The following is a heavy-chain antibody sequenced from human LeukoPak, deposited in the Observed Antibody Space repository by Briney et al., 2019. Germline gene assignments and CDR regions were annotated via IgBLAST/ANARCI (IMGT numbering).Heavy chain of an antibody. CDR3: ARTRYYYNSRSYGAPYYFDY. CDR1: GGSISSNSYY. V-gene: IGHV4-39*01. CDR2: IYYSGST. D-gene: IGHD3-10*01. Sequence: SETLSLTCAVSGGSISSNSYYWGWIRQPPGKRLEWIGSIYYSGSTYYNPSLKSRVTISVDTSKNQFSLKLSSVTAADTAVYYCARTRYYYNSRSYGAPYYFDYWGQGTLVTVSS. J-gene: IGHJ4*02.